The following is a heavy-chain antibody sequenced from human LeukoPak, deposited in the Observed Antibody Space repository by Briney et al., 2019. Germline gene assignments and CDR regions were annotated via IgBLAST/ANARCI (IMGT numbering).Heavy chain of an antibody. CDR3: ARGMISISQPLYFDY. V-gene: IGHV3-53*01. CDR2: IYSGGRT. Sequence: GSLRLSCAASGFTVSSDYMSWVRQAPGKGLEWVSVIYSGGRTYYADSVKGRFTISRDNSKNTLFLQMNSLRAEDTAVYYCARGMISISQPLYFDYWGQGTLVTVSS. D-gene: IGHD3-9*01. CDR1: GFTVSSDY. J-gene: IGHJ4*02.